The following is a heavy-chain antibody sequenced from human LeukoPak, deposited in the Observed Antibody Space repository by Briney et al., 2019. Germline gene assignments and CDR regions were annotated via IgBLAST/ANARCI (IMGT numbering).Heavy chain of an antibody. CDR2: FSGSGSST. D-gene: IGHD3-10*01. Sequence: GRSLRLSCAASGFTFSSYAMSWVRQAPGKGLEWVSTFSGSGSSTYYADSVKGRFTISRDNSKNTLYLQMNSLRAEDTAVYYCAKDRPGSYYLFDYWGQGTLVTVSS. CDR3: AKDRPGSYYLFDY. V-gene: IGHV3-23*01. J-gene: IGHJ4*02. CDR1: GFTFSSYA.